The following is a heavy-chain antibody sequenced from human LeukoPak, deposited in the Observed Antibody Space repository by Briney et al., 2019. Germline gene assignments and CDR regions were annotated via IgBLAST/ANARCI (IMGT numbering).Heavy chain of an antibody. CDR3: ARHFDRDGYKSNAFDI. D-gene: IGHD5-24*01. CDR2: MYYSGST. Sequence: SETLSLTCTVSGGSFSSSSYYWGWIRQPPGKGLEWIGSMYYSGSTYYNASLRSRVTISVATSKNQFSLKLSSVTAADTAVYYCARHFDRDGYKSNAFDIWGQGTMVTVSS. V-gene: IGHV4-39*01. CDR1: GGSFSSSSYY. J-gene: IGHJ3*02.